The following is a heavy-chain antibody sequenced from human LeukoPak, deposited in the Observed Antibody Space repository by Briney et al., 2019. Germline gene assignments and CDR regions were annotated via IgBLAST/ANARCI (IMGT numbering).Heavy chain of an antibody. V-gene: IGHV3-23*01. CDR1: GFTFSSYA. J-gene: IGHJ4*02. Sequence: GGSLRLSCAASGFTFSSYAMSWVRQAPGKGLEWVSAISGSGGSTYYADSVKGRFTISRDNSKNTLYLQMNSLRAEDTAVYYCAKGPHGYCSSTSCHPDYWGQGTLVTVSS. D-gene: IGHD2-2*01. CDR3: AKGPHGYCSSTSCHPDY. CDR2: ISGSGGST.